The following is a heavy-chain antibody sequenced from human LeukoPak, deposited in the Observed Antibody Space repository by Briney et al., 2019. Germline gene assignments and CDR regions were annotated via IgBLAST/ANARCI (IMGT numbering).Heavy chain of an antibody. Sequence: PGGSLRLSCAASGFTFSDYYMSWIRQAPGKGLEWVSYISSSGSTIYYADSVKGRFTISRDNAKNSLYLQMNSLRGEDTAVYYCARDSVVVTAIENYYFDYWGQGTLVTVSS. D-gene: IGHD2-21*02. CDR2: ISSSGSTI. CDR1: GFTFSDYY. V-gene: IGHV3-11*01. CDR3: ARDSVVVTAIENYYFDY. J-gene: IGHJ4*02.